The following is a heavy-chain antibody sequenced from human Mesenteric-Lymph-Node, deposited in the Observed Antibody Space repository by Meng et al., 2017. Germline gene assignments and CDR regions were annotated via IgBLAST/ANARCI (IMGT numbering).Heavy chain of an antibody. D-gene: IGHD5-12*01. CDR1: GGTFSSYA. J-gene: IGHJ4*02. CDR3: ARDLYGGYIPFDY. Sequence: SVKVSCKASGGTFSSYAISWVRQAPGQGLEWMGGIIPIFGTANYAQKFQGRVTITADESTSTAYMELSSLRSEDTAVYYCARDLYGGYIPFDYWGQGTLVTVSS. CDR2: IIPIFGTA. V-gene: IGHV1-69*13.